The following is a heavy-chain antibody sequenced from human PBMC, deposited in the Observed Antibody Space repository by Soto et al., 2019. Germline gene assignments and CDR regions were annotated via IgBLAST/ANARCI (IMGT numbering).Heavy chain of an antibody. CDR1: GFNFRAYA. CDR2: ISGDGGNT. V-gene: IGHV3-23*01. CDR3: AKDAVFLIAEGGRQFDP. D-gene: IGHD6-13*01. Sequence: QSGGSLRLSCAASGFNFRAYAMSWVRQAPGKGLEWVSAISGDGGNTYYADSVKGRIRISRDNSGSMLYMQINDLRAEDTAVYYCAKDAVFLIAEGGRQFDPWGQGVRVTVSS. J-gene: IGHJ5*02.